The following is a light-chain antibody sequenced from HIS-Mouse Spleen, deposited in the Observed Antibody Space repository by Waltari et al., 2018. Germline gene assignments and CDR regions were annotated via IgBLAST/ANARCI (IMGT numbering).Light chain of an antibody. CDR3: NSRDSSGNHLSV. Sequence: SSELTQDPAVSVALGQTVRIPCPGDSLRSSYASWYQQKPGQAPVLFIYGKNNRPSGIPDRFSGSSSGNTASLTITGAQAEDEADYYCNSRDSSGNHLSVFGTGTKVTVL. J-gene: IGLJ1*01. CDR2: GKN. CDR1: SLRSSY. V-gene: IGLV3-19*01.